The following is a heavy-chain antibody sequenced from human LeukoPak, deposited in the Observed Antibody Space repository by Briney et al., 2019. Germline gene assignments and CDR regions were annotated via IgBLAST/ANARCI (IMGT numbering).Heavy chain of an antibody. Sequence: GGSLRLSCAASGFTVSSKYMSWVRRAPGKGLEWVSVIYSGGATYYADSVKGRFTVSRDNSKNTVYLQMNSLRAEDTAICYCARERDSSGYILAYWGQGTLVTVSS. D-gene: IGHD3-22*01. J-gene: IGHJ4*02. CDR3: ARERDSSGYILAY. CDR1: GFTVSSKY. CDR2: IYSGGAT. V-gene: IGHV3-53*01.